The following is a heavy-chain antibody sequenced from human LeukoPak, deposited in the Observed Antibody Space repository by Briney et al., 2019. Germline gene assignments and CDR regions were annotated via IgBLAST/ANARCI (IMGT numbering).Heavy chain of an antibody. Sequence: GGSLRLSCAASGFTFSSYGMHWVRQAPGKGLEWVAFIRYDGSNKYYADSVKGRFTISRDNSKNTLYLQMKSLRAEDTAVYYCARWGEKQWLAQIIDYWGQGTLVTVSS. D-gene: IGHD6-19*01. CDR3: ARWGEKQWLAQIIDY. V-gene: IGHV3-30*02. CDR1: GFTFSSYG. J-gene: IGHJ4*02. CDR2: IRYDGSNK.